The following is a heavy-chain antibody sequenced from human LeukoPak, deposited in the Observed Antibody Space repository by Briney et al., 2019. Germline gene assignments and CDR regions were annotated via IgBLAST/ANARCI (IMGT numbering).Heavy chain of an antibody. CDR1: GYIFTSYG. J-gene: IGHJ3*02. D-gene: IGHD3-22*01. CDR3: ARDLYYYDSSTYSDTFDI. CDR2: ISAYKGNT. V-gene: IGHV1-18*01. Sequence: ASVKVSCKASGYIFTSYGISWVRQAPGQGLEWMGWISAYKGNTYYAQKLQGRVTMTTDTSTSTAYMELRSLRPDDTAVYYCARDLYYYDSSTYSDTFDIWGQGTMVTVSS.